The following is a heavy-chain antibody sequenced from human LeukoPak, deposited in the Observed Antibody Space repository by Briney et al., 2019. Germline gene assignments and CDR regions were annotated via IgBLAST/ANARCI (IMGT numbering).Heavy chain of an antibody. D-gene: IGHD1-14*01. V-gene: IGHV4-4*02. CDR1: GGSISSSNW. J-gene: IGHJ6*03. CDR3: ARRKYYYYYYMDV. CDR2: IYHSGTT. Sequence: SETLSLTCAVSGGSISSSNWWSGVRQPPGKGLEWIGEIYHSGTTNYNLSLKSRVTISVDTSKNQFSLKLSSVTAAHTAVYYCARRKYYYYYYMDVWGEGTTVTVSS.